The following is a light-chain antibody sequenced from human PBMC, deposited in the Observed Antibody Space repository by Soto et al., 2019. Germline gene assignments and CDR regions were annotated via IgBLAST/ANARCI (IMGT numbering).Light chain of an antibody. CDR2: EDT. V-gene: IGLV2-23*02. J-gene: IGLJ2*01. Sequence: QSALTQPASVSGSPGQSITISCTASSSDFGIYNPVSWYQQHPGKAPTVMIYEDTKRPSGVSNRFSGSKSGSTASLTISRLQAEDEADYHCCSYAGNRTFVFGGGTKLTVL. CDR3: CSYAGNRTFV. CDR1: SSDFGIYNP.